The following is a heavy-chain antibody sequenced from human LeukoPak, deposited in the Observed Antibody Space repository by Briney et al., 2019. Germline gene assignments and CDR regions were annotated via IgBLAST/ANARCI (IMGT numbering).Heavy chain of an antibody. V-gene: IGHV3-48*03. Sequence: SGGSLRLSCATSGFTFSSYEMHWVRQAPGKGLEWVSYISSSGSTIYYADSVKGRFTISRDNAKNSLYLQMTSLRAEDTALYYCAKGTGSYYYYYMDVWGKGTTVTVSS. CDR1: GFTFSSYE. D-gene: IGHD7-27*01. J-gene: IGHJ6*03. CDR2: ISSSGSTI. CDR3: AKGTGSYYYYYMDV.